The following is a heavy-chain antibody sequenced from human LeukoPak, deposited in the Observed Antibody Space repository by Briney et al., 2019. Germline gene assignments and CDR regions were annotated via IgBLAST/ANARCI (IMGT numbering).Heavy chain of an antibody. V-gene: IGHV1-2*02. Sequence: GASVTVSCTASAYTFTDYYMHWVRQAPGQGLEWMGWINPNSGGTNYAQKFQGRVTMTRDTSISTAYMELSRLRSDDTAVYYCARDIVVVPAAMSMDVWGQGTTVTVSS. CDR2: INPNSGGT. CDR1: AYTFTDYY. D-gene: IGHD2-2*01. CDR3: ARDIVVVPAAMSMDV. J-gene: IGHJ6*02.